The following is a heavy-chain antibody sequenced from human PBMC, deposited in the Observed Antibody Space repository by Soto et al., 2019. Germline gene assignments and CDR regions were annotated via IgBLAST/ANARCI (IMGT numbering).Heavy chain of an antibody. CDR1: GGSITSSQHY. V-gene: IGHV4-39*01. CDR2: VYYNGNT. CDR3: ARLSGSYNDRYFDN. D-gene: IGHD1-26*01. J-gene: IGHJ4*02. Sequence: SETLSLTCTVSGGSITSSQHYWSWIRQHPGKGLEWIGNVYYNGNTYYNASLKSRLTISVDTSNNQFSLKVKSVTAADTAVYFCARLSGSYNDRYFDNWGQGTLVTVSS.